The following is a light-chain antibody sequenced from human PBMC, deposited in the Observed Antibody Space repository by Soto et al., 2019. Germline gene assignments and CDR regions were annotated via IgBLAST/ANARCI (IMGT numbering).Light chain of an antibody. J-gene: IGLJ1*01. V-gene: IGLV1-47*01. CDR2: RNN. CDR1: TSNIGSNY. Sequence: QSVLTQPPSASGTPGQRVTISCSGSTSNIGSNYVYWYQQLPGTAPKLLIYRNNQRPSGVPDRFSGSKSGTSVSLAISGLRSEDEAAYYCATWDDSLSGYVFGAGTSSPS. CDR3: ATWDDSLSGYV.